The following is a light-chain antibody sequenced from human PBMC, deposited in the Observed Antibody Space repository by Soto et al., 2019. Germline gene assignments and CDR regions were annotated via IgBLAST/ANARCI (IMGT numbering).Light chain of an antibody. CDR2: GNS. CDR1: SSNIGAGYD. V-gene: IGLV1-40*01. Sequence: QSLLTQPPSVSGAPGQRVTSSCTGSSSNIGAGYDVHWYQQLPGTAPKLLIYGNSNRPSGVPDRFSGSKSGTSASLAITGLQAEDEADYYCQSYDSSLSALYVFGTGTKVTVL. CDR3: QSYDSSLSALYV. J-gene: IGLJ1*01.